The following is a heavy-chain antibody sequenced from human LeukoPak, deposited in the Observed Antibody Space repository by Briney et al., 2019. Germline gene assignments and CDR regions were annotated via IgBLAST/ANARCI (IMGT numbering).Heavy chain of an antibody. D-gene: IGHD5-12*01. CDR1: GGSISYYY. CDR2: IYYSGST. J-gene: IGHJ4*02. V-gene: IGHV4-59*01. Sequence: NPSETLSLTCSVSGGSISYYYWNWIRQPPGKGLEWLGYIYYSGSTNYNPSLKSRVTISVDTSKNQFSLNLTSVTAADTAVYYCARDGYSGNDGLWGQGTLVTVSS. CDR3: ARDGYSGNDGL.